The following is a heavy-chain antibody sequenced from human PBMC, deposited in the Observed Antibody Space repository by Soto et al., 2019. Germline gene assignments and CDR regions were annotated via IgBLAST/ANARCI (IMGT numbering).Heavy chain of an antibody. D-gene: IGHD1-26*01. V-gene: IGHV1-18*01. J-gene: IGHJ6*02. CDR1: VYTFTTAG. CDR3: ARQGSWPYYYYGLDV. CDR2: ISTYNGDT. Sequence: QVQLVQSGPEVRKPGASVKFSCEASVYTFTTAGITWVRQVPGQGLEWMGWISTYNGDTNSAQNFQGRVLMTADTSTGTAYMELMSLKSDDTAVYYCARQGSWPYYYYGLDVWGQGTTVTVSS.